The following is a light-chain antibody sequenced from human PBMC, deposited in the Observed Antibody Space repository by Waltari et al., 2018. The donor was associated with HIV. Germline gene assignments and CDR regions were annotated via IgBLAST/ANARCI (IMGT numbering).Light chain of an antibody. Sequence: QSALTQPVSVSGSPGLSITISFVGTNYDIGLFNYFSWYRHLPDIPPQLVIYDVTRRPSGVSSRFSGSKSGNTASLTISGLQTDDEGHYYCSSSSSSGSVLFGGGTKVTV. CDR1: NYDIGLFNY. CDR3: SSSSSSGSVL. J-gene: IGLJ3*02. V-gene: IGLV2-14*01. CDR2: DVT.